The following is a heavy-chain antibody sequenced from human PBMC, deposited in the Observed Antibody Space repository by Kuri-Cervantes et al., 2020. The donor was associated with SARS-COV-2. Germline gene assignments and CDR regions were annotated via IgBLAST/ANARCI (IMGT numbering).Heavy chain of an antibody. V-gene: IGHV1-2*02. CDR2: INPNSGGT. J-gene: IGHJ4*02. D-gene: IGHD2-2*01. Sequence: ASVKVSCKASGYTFTGYYMHWVRQDPGQGLEWMGWINPNSGGTNYAQKFQGRVTMTRDTSISTAYMELSRLRSDDTAVYYCAREGYCSSTSCKIFDYWGQGTLVTVSS. CDR1: GYTFTGYY. CDR3: AREGYCSSTSCKIFDY.